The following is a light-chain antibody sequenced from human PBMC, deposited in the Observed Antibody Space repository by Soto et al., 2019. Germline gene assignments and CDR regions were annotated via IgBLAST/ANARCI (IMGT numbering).Light chain of an antibody. V-gene: IGLV2-14*03. CDR3: SSYTSSSNSVL. Sequence: QSVLTQPASVSGSPGQSITISCTGTSSDVGGYKYVSWYQQYPGKAPKLMIYDVSNRPSGVSNRFSGSKSGNTASLTISGLQAEDEADYYCSSYTSSSNSVLFGGGTQLTVL. CDR2: DVS. J-gene: IGLJ7*01. CDR1: SSDVGGYKY.